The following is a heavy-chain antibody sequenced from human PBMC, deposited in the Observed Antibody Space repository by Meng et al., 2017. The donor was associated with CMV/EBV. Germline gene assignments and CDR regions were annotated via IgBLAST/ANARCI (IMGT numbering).Heavy chain of an antibody. Sequence: GESLKISCAASGFTFDDYTMHWVRQAPGKGLEWVSLISWDGGSTYYADSVKGRFTISRDNSKNSLYLQMNSLRTEDTALYYCAKNGRRDPPVARFSGNFQHWGQGTLVTVSS. V-gene: IGHV3-43*01. CDR2: ISWDGGST. D-gene: IGHD3-10*01. J-gene: IGHJ1*01. CDR1: GFTFDDYT. CDR3: AKNGRRDPPVARFSGNFQH.